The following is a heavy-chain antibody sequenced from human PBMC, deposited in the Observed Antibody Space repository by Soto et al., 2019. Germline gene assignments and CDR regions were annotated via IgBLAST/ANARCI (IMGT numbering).Heavy chain of an antibody. J-gene: IGHJ5*02. CDR3: AKVASGSYDWFDP. V-gene: IGHV3-74*01. CDR2: VNPDGSTT. Sequence: EVQLVESGGGLVQPGGSLRLSCAASKFSFSGYWMHWDRKAPGKGLMWVSRVNPDGSTTTYADSVKGRFTISRDNAKNTVFLQMNSLRADDTAVYYCAKVASGSYDWFDPWGQGTLVTVSS. D-gene: IGHD1-26*01. CDR1: KFSFSGYW.